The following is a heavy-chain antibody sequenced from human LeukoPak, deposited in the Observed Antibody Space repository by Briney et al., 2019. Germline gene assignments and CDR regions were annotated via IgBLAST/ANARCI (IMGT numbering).Heavy chain of an antibody. D-gene: IGHD5-18*01. Sequence: SETLSLTCTVSGSSISSSSYYWSWIRQPPGKGLEWIGYIYYSGSTNYNPSLKSRVTISVDTSKNQFSLKLSSVTAADTAVYYCASGYSYGYWVGWGQGTLVTVSS. CDR1: GSSISSSSYY. CDR3: ASGYSYGYWVG. V-gene: IGHV4-61*05. J-gene: IGHJ4*02. CDR2: IYYSGST.